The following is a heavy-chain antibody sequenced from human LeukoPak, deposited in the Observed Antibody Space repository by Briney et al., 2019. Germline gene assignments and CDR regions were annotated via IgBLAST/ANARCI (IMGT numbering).Heavy chain of an antibody. CDR1: GGSLSGYY. CDR3: ARGLNYYVWGGLKRYNWSAP. Sequence: PSETLSLTCAAYGGSLSGYYWSWIRQPPGKGLEWIGEINHSGSTNYSPSLKSRVTISVDTSKNQFSLKLSSVTAADTAVSYCARGLNYYVWGGLKRYNWSAPGGQGPLVTVSS. J-gene: IGHJ5*02. V-gene: IGHV4-34*01. D-gene: IGHD3-10*02. CDR2: INHSGST.